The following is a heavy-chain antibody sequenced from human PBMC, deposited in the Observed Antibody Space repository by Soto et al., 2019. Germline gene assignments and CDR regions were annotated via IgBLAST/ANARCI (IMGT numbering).Heavy chain of an antibody. CDR2: IRSKAYGGTT. V-gene: IGHV3-49*03. D-gene: IGHD2-15*01. CDR1: GFTFGDYA. Sequence: GGSLRLSCTASGFTFGDYAMSWFRQAPGKGLEWVGFIRSKAYGGTTEYAASVKGRFTISRDDSKSIAYLQMNSLKTEDTAVYYCTRGYCSGGSCYRLDAFDIWGQGTMVTVSS. CDR3: TRGYCSGGSCYRLDAFDI. J-gene: IGHJ3*02.